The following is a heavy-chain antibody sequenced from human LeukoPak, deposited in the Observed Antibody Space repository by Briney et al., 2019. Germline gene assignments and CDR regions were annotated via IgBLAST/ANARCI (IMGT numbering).Heavy chain of an antibody. CDR1: GFTFSTYA. D-gene: IGHD2-21*01. Sequence: GGSLRLSCAASGFTFSTYAMSWVRQAPGEGLEWVSYISGSGGSTYFADSVKGRFTISRDNSRNTLYLQMNSLRAEDTAVYYCAKSPPYCGGDCYLDYWGQGALVTVSS. CDR2: ISGSGGST. CDR3: AKSPPYCGGDCYLDY. J-gene: IGHJ4*02. V-gene: IGHV3-23*01.